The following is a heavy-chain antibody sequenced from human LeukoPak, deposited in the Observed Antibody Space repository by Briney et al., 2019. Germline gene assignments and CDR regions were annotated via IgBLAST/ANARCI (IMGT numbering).Heavy chain of an antibody. Sequence: SETLSLTCTVSGGSISSGSIISYYWSWVRQPPGKGLEWIGYIYYSGSTNYNPSLKSRVTISVDTSKNQFSLKLSSVTAADTAVYYCARGDGQRIVGATDWFDPWGQGTLVTVSS. CDR2: IYYSGST. CDR3: ARGDGQRIVGATDWFDP. CDR1: GGSISSGSIISYY. J-gene: IGHJ5*02. D-gene: IGHD1-26*01. V-gene: IGHV4-61*01.